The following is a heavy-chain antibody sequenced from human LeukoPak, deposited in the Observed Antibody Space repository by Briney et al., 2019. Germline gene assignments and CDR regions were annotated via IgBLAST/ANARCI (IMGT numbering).Heavy chain of an antibody. CDR1: GFTFSSYA. CDR3: ARDEGYYGSGSSDYGMDV. CDR2: ISYDGSNK. D-gene: IGHD3-10*01. Sequence: GGSLRLSCAASGFTFSSYATHWVRQAPGKGLEWVAVISYDGSNKYYADSVKGRFTISRDNSKNTLYLQMNSLRAEDTAVYYCARDEGYYGSGSSDYGMDVWGQGTTVTVSS. V-gene: IGHV3-30*04. J-gene: IGHJ6*02.